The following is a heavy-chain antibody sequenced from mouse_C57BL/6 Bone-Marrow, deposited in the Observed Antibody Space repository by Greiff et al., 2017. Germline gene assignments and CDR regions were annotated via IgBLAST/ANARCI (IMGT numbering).Heavy chain of an antibody. CDR2: IDPEIGDT. CDR3: SSFDGNYFDF. J-gene: IGHJ2*01. V-gene: IGHV14-4*01. Sequence: QQSGAELVRPGASVKSSCTASGFNIKDDYIHWVKQRPEQGLEWIGWIDPEIGDTEYASKFQGKATITSDTSSNTAYLQLSSLTSEDTAVYYCSSFDGNYFDFWGRGTPLTVAS. D-gene: IGHD2-3*01. CDR1: GFNIKDDY.